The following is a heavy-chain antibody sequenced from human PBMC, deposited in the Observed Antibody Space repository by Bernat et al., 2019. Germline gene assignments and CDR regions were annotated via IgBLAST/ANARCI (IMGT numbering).Heavy chain of an antibody. CDR1: GFTFSSYG. J-gene: IGHJ4*02. D-gene: IGHD6-19*01. Sequence: QVQLVESGGGVVQPRRSLRLSCAASGFTFSSYGMHWVRQAPGKGLEWVAVISYDGSNKYYADSVKGRFTISRDNSKNTLYLQMNSLRAEDTAVYYCAKDGQWLVPRYYFDYWGQGTLVTVSS. V-gene: IGHV3-30*18. CDR3: AKDGQWLVPRYYFDY. CDR2: ISYDGSNK.